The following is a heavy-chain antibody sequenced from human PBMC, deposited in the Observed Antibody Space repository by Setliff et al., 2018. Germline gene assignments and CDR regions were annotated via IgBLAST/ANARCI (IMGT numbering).Heavy chain of an antibody. CDR2: INQDGSET. CDR1: GFTFSSHW. Sequence: GGSLRLSCAASGFTFSSHWMTWVRQAPGKGLEWVANINQDGSETYYVDSLKGRFSVSRDNGKNSLYLQMNSLRAEDTAVYYCARASKGLYCGSDCFYTFDSWGQGTLVTVSS. CDR3: ARASKGLYCGSDCFYTFDS. D-gene: IGHD2-21*02. J-gene: IGHJ4*02. V-gene: IGHV3-7*01.